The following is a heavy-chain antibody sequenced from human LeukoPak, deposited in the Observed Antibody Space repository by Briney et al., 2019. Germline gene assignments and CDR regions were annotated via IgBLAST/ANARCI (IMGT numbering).Heavy chain of an antibody. Sequence: PSETLSLTCTVSGGSISSGSYYWSWIRQPAGKGLEWIGRIYTSGGTNYNPSLKSRVTISVDTSKNQFSLKLSSVTAADTAVYYCASTRDIVVVVAATEFDYWGQGTLVTVSS. V-gene: IGHV4-61*02. CDR2: IYTSGGT. J-gene: IGHJ4*02. D-gene: IGHD2-15*01. CDR3: ASTRDIVVVVAATEFDY. CDR1: GGSISSGSYY.